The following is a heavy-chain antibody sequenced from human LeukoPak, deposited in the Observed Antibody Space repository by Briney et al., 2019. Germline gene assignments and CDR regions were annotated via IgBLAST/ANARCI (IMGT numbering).Heavy chain of an antibody. CDR2: ISGGGTST. V-gene: IGHV3-23*01. D-gene: IGHD4-11*01. J-gene: IGHJ3*01. CDR1: GFTFSIYA. Sequence: GGSLRLSCAASGFTFSIYAMNWVRQAPGKGLEWVSAISGGGTSTYYAGSVKGRFTISRDNSKNTLYLQMNSLRAEDAAVYYCANEYSKGDVWGQGTMVTVSS. CDR3: ANEYSKGDV.